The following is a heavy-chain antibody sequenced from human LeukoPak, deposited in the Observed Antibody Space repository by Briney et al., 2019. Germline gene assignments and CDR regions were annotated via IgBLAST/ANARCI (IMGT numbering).Heavy chain of an antibody. D-gene: IGHD3-10*01. J-gene: IGHJ4*02. CDR2: IIPIFGTA. CDR1: GGTFSSYA. Sequence: ASVKVSCKASGGTFSSYAISWVRQAPGQGLEWMGGIIPIFGTANYAQKFQGSVTITADESTSTAYVELSSLRSEDTAVYYCARAQEGSYSHTYDYWGQGTLVTVSS. CDR3: ARAQEGSYSHTYDY. V-gene: IGHV1-69*13.